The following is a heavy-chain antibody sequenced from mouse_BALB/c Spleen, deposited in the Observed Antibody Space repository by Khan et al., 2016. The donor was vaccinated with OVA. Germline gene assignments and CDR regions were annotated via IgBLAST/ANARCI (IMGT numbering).Heavy chain of an antibody. CDR1: GYTFTEYT. D-gene: IGHD3-3*01. Sequence: VQLQQPGPELVQPGASVKISCKTSGYTFTEYTLHWVQQSHGKSLEWIGVINPKNGVTSYNPKFKGKATLTVDKSYSTAYMEFRSLTSEDSAVYYCARDAGRYWGQGTAVTVSS. J-gene: IGHJ4*01. CDR3: ARDAGRY. CDR2: INPKNGVT. V-gene: IGHV1-18*01.